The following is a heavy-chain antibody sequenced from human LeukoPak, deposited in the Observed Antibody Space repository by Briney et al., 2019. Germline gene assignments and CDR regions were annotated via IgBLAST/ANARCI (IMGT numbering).Heavy chain of an antibody. V-gene: IGHV3-21*01. CDR1: GFKFNTHN. CDR2: ISSGSKYI. Sequence: PGESLRLSCAVSGFKFNTHNLNWVRQAPGKGLEWVSSISSGSKYILYADSVKGRFTVSRDNAKNSLYLQMNSPRAEDTAVYYCARVRAGLQAFNTWGQGTLVTVSS. CDR3: ARVRAGLQAFNT. D-gene: IGHD4-11*01. J-gene: IGHJ5*02.